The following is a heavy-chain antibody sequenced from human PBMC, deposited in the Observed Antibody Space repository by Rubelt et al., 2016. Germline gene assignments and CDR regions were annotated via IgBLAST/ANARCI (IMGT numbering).Heavy chain of an antibody. CDR3: ARIPGDGWYKGVNWFDP. D-gene: IGHD6-19*01. V-gene: IGHV4-39*07. CDR1: GGSISSSSYY. J-gene: IGHJ5*02. Sequence: VSGGSISSSSYYWGWIRQPPGKGLEWIGSIYYSGSTYYNPSLKSRVTISVDTSKNQFSLKPSSVTAADTAVYYCARIPGDGWYKGVNWFDPWGQGTLVTVSS. CDR2: IYYSGST.